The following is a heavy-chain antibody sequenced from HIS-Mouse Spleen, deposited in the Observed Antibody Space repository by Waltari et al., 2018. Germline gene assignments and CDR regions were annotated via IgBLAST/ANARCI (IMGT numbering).Heavy chain of an antibody. CDR3: ARLTAAGTY. V-gene: IGHV4-39*07. CDR1: GGSISRSSYY. CDR2: IYYSGGT. J-gene: IGHJ4*02. D-gene: IGHD6-13*01. Sequence: QLQLQESGPGLVKPSETLSLTCTVSGGSISRSSYYWGWIRQPPGMGLEWIGGIYYSGGTYYDASRKSRVTIAGATSKNQFSLKLSSVTAADTAVYYCARLTAAGTYWGQGTLVTVSS.